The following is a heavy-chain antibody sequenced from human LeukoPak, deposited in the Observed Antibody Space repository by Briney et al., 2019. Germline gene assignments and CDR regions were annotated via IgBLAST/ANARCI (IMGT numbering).Heavy chain of an antibody. J-gene: IGHJ4*01. CDR1: GFTFSSYW. CDR3: ERDRGADDD. CDR2: INEDGSEK. D-gene: IGHD3-10*01. Sequence: GGSLRLSCAVSGFTFSSYWMTWVRQAPGKGLEWVANINEDGSEKYYGDSVKGHFTISRDNAKNSLYLQMSTMRAEYSAVYYCERDRGADDDWGQGTLVTVSS. V-gene: IGHV3-7*01.